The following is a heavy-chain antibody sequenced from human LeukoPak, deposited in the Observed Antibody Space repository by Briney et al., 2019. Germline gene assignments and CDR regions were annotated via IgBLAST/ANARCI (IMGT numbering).Heavy chain of an antibody. CDR3: TIVDYGDY. CDR1: GYTFTSYG. V-gene: IGHV1-3*04. CDR2: VTTGNGNT. Sequence: WASVKVSCKASGYTFTSYGISWVRQAPGQRLEWMGWVTTGNGNTMYSQKFQGRVTFTRDTSASTAYMDLRGLRSEDTAVYYCTIVDYGDYWGQGTLVTVSS. J-gene: IGHJ4*02.